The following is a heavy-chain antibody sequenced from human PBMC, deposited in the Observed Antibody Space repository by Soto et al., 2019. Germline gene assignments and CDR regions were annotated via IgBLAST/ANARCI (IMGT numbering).Heavy chain of an antibody. D-gene: IGHD3-10*01. Sequence: SETLSLTCGVYGGSFRNYYWIWVRQPPGKGLEWIGEVNHSGEATYNPSLQSRITISLDTSNSQFSLKLTSVTAADTAMYLCARAERFPRSWFDTWGQGTQVTVSS. V-gene: IGHV4-34*01. J-gene: IGHJ5*02. CDR1: GGSFRNYY. CDR2: VNHSGEA. CDR3: ARAERFPRSWFDT.